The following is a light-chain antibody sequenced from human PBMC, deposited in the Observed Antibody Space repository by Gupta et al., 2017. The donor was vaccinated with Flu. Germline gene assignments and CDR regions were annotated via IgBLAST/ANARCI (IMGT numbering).Light chain of an antibody. J-gene: IGKJ2*03. V-gene: IGKV4-1*01. CDR2: WAS. Sequence: DIVMTQSQASLAASLVERATINCKSSQSVLYSSNNKNNLAWYQQKPGQPPKLLIYWASTRESGVPDRFSGSGSGTDFTPTISSLQAEDVAVYYCQQYYNTPYSFGQGTKLEIK. CDR1: QSVLYSSNNKNN. CDR3: QQYYNTPYS.